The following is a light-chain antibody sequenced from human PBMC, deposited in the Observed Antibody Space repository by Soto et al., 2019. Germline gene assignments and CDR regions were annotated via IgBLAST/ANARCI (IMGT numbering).Light chain of an antibody. Sequence: DIVMTQSPLYLPVTPGEPASISCRSSQSLLHSNGYNYLDWYLQKPGQSPQLLIYLGSNRASGVPDRFSGSGSGTDFTLKISRVEAEDVGVYYCMQSLQTRYFGPGTKVDIK. J-gene: IGKJ3*01. CDR3: MQSLQTRY. CDR2: LGS. V-gene: IGKV2-28*01. CDR1: QSLLHSNGYNY.